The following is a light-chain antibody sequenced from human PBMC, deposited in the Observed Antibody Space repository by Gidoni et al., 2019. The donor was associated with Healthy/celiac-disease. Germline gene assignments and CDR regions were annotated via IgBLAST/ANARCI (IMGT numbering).Light chain of an antibody. CDR1: QGISSY. CDR3: QQLNSYPPYT. Sequence: DIQFTQSPSFLSASVGDRVTITCRASQGISSYLAWYQQKPGKAPQLRIYAASTLQSGVPSRFSGSGSGIEFTLTISRLQPEDFATYYCQQLNSYPPYTFGQGTKLEIK. J-gene: IGKJ2*01. CDR2: AAS. V-gene: IGKV1-9*01.